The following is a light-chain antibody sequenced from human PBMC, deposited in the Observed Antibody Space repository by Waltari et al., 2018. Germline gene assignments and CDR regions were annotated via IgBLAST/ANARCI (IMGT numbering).Light chain of an antibody. Sequence: QSALTQLPSASGSPGPSVTLSCSGTSTDLTTYNYVPWYHHHPGRAPKLLIYEVSKRPSGVPDRFSGSKSGNTASLTVSGLQTEDEAVYYCSSYAGRDNLLFGGGTKLTVL. CDR3: SSYAGRDNLL. CDR2: EVS. CDR1: STDLTTYNY. J-gene: IGLJ2*01. V-gene: IGLV2-8*01.